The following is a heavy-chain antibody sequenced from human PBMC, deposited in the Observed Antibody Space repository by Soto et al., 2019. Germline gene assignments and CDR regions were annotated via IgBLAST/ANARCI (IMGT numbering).Heavy chain of an antibody. D-gene: IGHD1-26*01. V-gene: IGHV1-69*01. Sequence: QVQLVQSGAEVKKPGSSVKVSCKASGGTFSSYAISWVRQAPGQGLEWMGGIIPIFVTANYAQKFQGRVTITADESTSTADMELSSLRSEDTAVYYGARGGGSYTVNWFAPWGQGTLVTVTT. CDR3: ARGGGSYTVNWFAP. CDR2: IIPIFVTA. J-gene: IGHJ5*02. CDR1: GGTFSSYA.